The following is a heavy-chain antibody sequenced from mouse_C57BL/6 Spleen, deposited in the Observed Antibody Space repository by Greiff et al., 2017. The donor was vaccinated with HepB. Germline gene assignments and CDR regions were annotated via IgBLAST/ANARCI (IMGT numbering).Heavy chain of an antibody. J-gene: IGHJ3*01. V-gene: IGHV1-62-2*01. CDR3: ARHARIYDGYYVAWFAY. CDR2: FYPGSGSI. Sequence: VKLVESGAELVKPGASVKLSCKASGYTFTEYTIHWVKQRSGQGLEWIGWFYPGSGSIKYNEKFKDKATLTADKSSSTVYMELSRLTSEDSAVYFCARHARIYDGYYVAWFAYWGQGTLVTVSA. D-gene: IGHD2-3*01. CDR1: GYTFTEYT.